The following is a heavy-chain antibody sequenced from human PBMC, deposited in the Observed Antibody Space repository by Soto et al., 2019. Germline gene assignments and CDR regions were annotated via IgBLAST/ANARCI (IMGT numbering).Heavy chain of an antibody. Sequence: NPSETLSLTCTVSGGSISSGDYYWSWIRQPPGKGLEWIGYIYYSRSTYYNPSLKSRVTISVDTSKNQFSLKLSSVTAADTAVYYCARYCSSTSCYGTNYWGQGTLVTVSS. J-gene: IGHJ4*02. CDR1: GGSISSGDYY. V-gene: IGHV4-30-4*01. CDR3: ARYCSSTSCYGTNY. D-gene: IGHD2-2*01. CDR2: IYYSRST.